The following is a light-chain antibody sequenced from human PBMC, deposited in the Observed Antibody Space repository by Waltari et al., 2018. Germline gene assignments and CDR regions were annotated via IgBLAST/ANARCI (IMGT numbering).Light chain of an antibody. J-gene: IGKJ3*01. CDR3: QQYNSYHIFT. V-gene: IGKV1-5*03. CDR2: KAS. Sequence: DIQMTQSPSTLSASVGDRVTIPCRASQNINSWLAWYQQKPGKAPKLLIYKASSLETGVPSRFSGSESGTEFTLTINSLQPDDFATYYCQQYNSYHIFTFGPGTKVEI. CDR1: QNINSW.